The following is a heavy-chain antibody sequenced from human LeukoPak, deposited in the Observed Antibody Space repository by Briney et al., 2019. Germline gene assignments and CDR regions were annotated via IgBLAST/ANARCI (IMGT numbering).Heavy chain of an antibody. CDR1: EFTFRSYE. CDR2: ISSSGSTI. D-gene: IGHD6-25*01. V-gene: IGHV3-48*03. CDR3: GLRGGFDY. J-gene: IGHJ4*02. Sequence: GGSLKLSCAPSEFTFRSYEITWVPQAPGKGLEWVSYISSSGSTIYYADSVKGRFTISRDNAKNSLYLQMNSLRAEDTAAYYCGLRGGFDYWGQGTLVTVSS.